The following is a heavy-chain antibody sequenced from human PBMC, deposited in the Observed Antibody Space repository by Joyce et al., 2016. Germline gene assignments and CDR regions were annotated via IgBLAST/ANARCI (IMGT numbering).Heavy chain of an antibody. J-gene: IGHJ4*02. D-gene: IGHD3-16*01. CDR1: GFTFGDYA. CDR3: PRPLGWGRRFDY. V-gene: IGHV3-49*03. Sequence: EVQLVESGGGLEQPGRSLRLSCTASGFTFGDYALSWFRQAPGKGLEWVAFIRTKAYGGTTEYAASVKGRFTISRDDSEGIAYLQMNSLKTEDTAVYYCPRPLGWGRRFDYRGQGTLVTVSS. CDR2: IRTKAYGGTT.